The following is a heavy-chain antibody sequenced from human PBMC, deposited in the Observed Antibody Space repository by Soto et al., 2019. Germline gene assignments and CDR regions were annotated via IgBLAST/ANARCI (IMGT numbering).Heavy chain of an antibody. CDR1: GFTFSIYA. CDR2: ISGSGGST. CDR3: AKGGCSGGNCSPNWFDP. Sequence: GGSLRLSCAASGFTFSIYAMSWVRQAPGKGLEWVSAISGSGGSTYYADSVKGRFTISRDNSKNTLYLQMNSLRAEDTAVYYCAKGGCSGGNCSPNWFDPWGQGTLVTVSS. J-gene: IGHJ5*02. V-gene: IGHV3-23*01. D-gene: IGHD2-15*01.